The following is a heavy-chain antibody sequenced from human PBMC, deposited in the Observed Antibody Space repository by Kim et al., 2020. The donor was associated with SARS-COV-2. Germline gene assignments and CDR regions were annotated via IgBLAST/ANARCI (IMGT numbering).Heavy chain of an antibody. CDR3: ARDHTNYGSGSYKGYYYGMDV. V-gene: IGHV4-31*03. D-gene: IGHD3-10*01. CDR2: IYYSGST. J-gene: IGHJ6*02. Sequence: SETLSLTCTVSGGSISSGGYYWSWIRQHPGKGLEWIGYIYYSGSTYYNPSLKSRVTISVDTSKNQFSLKLSSVTAADTAVYYCARDHTNYGSGSYKGYYYGMDVWGQGTTVTVSS. CDR1: GGSISSGGYY.